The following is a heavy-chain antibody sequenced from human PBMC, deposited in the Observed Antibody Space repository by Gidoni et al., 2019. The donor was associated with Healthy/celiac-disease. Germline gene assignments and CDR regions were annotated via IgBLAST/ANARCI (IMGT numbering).Heavy chain of an antibody. V-gene: IGHV4-61*02. CDR2: IYTSGST. CDR3: ARGIGDY. D-gene: IGHD2-21*01. J-gene: IGHJ4*02. CDR1: GGSISSGSYY. Sequence: QVQLQESGPGLVKPSQTLSLTCTVSGGSISSGSYYWSWIRQPAGKGLEWIGRIYTSGSTNYNPSLKSRVTISVDTSKNQFSLKLSSVTAADTAVYYCARGIGDYWGQGTLVTVS.